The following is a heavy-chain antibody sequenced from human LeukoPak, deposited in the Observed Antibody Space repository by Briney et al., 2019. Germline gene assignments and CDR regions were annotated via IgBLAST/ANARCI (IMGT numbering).Heavy chain of an antibody. CDR3: ARERVRGVKHYFDY. J-gene: IGHJ4*02. CDR1: GGSFSGYY. D-gene: IGHD3-10*01. Sequence: PSETLSLTCAVYGGSFSGYYWSWIRQPPGKGLEWIGEINHSGSTNYNPSLKSRVTISVDTSKNQFSLKLSSVTAADTAVYYCARERVRGVKHYFDYWGQGTLVTVSS. V-gene: IGHV4-34*01. CDR2: INHSGST.